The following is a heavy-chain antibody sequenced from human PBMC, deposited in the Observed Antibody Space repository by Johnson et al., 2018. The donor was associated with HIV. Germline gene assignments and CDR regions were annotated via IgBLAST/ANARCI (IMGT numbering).Heavy chain of an antibody. CDR1: GFTFSSYD. Sequence: VQLVESGGGLVQPGGSLRLSCAASGFTFSSYDMHWVRQATGKGLEWVSAIGTAGDTYYPGSVKGRFTISRENAKNSLYLQMNSLRAGDTAVYYCARGKGAAAAEAFESWGQGTMVTVSS. CDR2: IGTAGDT. V-gene: IGHV3-13*01. J-gene: IGHJ3*02. D-gene: IGHD6-13*01. CDR3: ARGKGAAAAEAFES.